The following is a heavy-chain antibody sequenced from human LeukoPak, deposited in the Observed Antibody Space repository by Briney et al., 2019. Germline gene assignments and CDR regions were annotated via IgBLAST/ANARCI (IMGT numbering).Heavy chain of an antibody. D-gene: IGHD3-3*01. Sequence: ASVKVSCKASGYTFTGYYMHWVRQAPGQGLEWMGWINPNSGGTNYAQKFQGRVTMTRDTSVSTAYMELSRLRSDDTAVYYCARDTYDFWSGYYTDWGAFDIWGQGTMVTVSS. CDR2: INPNSGGT. CDR3: ARDTYDFWSGYYTDWGAFDI. CDR1: GYTFTGYY. V-gene: IGHV1-2*02. J-gene: IGHJ3*02.